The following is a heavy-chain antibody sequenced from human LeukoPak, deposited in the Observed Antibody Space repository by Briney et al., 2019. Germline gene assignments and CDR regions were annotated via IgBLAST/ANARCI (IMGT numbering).Heavy chain of an antibody. D-gene: IGHD2-2*01. CDR2: IIPIFGTA. V-gene: IGHV1-69*13. Sequence: SVKVSCKASGGTFSSYAISWVRQAPGQGLEWMGGIIPIFGTANYAQKFQGRVTITADESTSTAYMELRSLRSDDTAVYYCARDYCSSTSCYLDYWGQGTLVTVSS. J-gene: IGHJ4*02. CDR1: GGTFSSYA. CDR3: ARDYCSSTSCYLDY.